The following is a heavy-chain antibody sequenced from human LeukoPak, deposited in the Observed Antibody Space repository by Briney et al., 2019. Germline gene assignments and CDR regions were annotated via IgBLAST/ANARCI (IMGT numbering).Heavy chain of an antibody. CDR1: GYIFTSYW. D-gene: IGHD5-18*01. CDR2: IYPGDSDT. Sequence: GHSLKISCEGSGYIFTSYWIGWVRQMRGKGLEWMGIIYPGDSDTRYSPSFQGQVTISADKSISTAYLQWSSLKASDTAMYYCARLYSTDYGYSSDYWGQGTLVTVSS. CDR3: ARLYSTDYGYSSDY. V-gene: IGHV5-51*01. J-gene: IGHJ4*02.